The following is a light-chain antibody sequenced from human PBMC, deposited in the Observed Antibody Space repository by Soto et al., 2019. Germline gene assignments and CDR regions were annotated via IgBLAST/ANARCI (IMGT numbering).Light chain of an antibody. CDR1: NSNIGNNY. J-gene: IGLJ2*01. Sequence: QSVLTQPPSVSAAPGQKGTISCSGSNSNIGNNYLSWYQHLPGTAPKLLIYYDKKRPSVIPDRFSGTKSGTSATLGISGLQTGEEADYYCATWDSSLIAGLFGGGTKLPVL. CDR2: YDK. CDR3: ATWDSSLIAGL. V-gene: IGLV1-51*01.